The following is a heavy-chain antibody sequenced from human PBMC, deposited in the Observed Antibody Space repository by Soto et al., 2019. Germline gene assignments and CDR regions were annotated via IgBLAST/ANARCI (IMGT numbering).Heavy chain of an antibody. CDR1: GGTFNSYL. V-gene: IGHV1-69*06. Sequence: QVQLVQSGAEVKNPGSSVKVSCKTSGGTFNSYLIDWVRQAPGQGLEWMGGIIPAFGTAKYAQKFQGRVKITADKATTTAYMALRTWTSEETAVYYCARGLDQPPVGLYFDTWGQGTLVTVSS. CDR2: IIPAFGTA. J-gene: IGHJ4*02. CDR3: ARGLDQPPVGLYFDT. D-gene: IGHD2-2*01.